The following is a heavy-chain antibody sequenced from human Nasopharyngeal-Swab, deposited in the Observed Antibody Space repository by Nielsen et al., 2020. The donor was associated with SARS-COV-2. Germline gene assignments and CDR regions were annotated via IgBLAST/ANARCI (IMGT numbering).Heavy chain of an antibody. Sequence: GESLKISCAASGFTFSSYWMSWVRQAPGKGLEWVANIKQDGSEKYYVDSVKGRFTISRDNAKNSLYLQMNSLRAEDTAVYYCARDYYDSSGQNLGLDYWGQGTLVTVSS. V-gene: IGHV3-7*01. D-gene: IGHD3-22*01. CDR3: ARDYYDSSGQNLGLDY. CDR1: GFTFSSYW. J-gene: IGHJ4*02. CDR2: IKQDGSEK.